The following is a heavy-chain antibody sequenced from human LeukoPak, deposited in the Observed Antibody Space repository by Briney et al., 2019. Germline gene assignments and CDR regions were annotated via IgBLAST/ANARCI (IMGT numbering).Heavy chain of an antibody. CDR2: IYYSGST. CDR3: ARADSSGMYYFDN. V-gene: IGHV4-59*01. D-gene: IGHD6-19*01. Sequence: SETLSLTCTVSGASISSYYWSWIRQPPGKGLEWVGEIYYSGSTNNNPSLKRRVTMSVDTPKNQFSLKLSSVTAADTAVYYCARADSSGMYYFDNWGQGTLVTVPS. CDR1: GASISSYY. J-gene: IGHJ4*02.